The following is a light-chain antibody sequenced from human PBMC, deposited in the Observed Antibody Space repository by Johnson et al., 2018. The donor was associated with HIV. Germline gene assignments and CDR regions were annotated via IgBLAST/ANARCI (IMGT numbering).Light chain of an antibody. V-gene: IGLV1-51*01. CDR2: DNN. CDR3: GTCDCSLFGCL. J-gene: IGLJ1*01. Sequence: QSVLTQPPSVSAAPGQKVTISCSGSSSNIGNNYVSWYQQVPGTAPKLLIFDNNKRTSGIPDRFSGSKSATSATLGITALQPGDVAYSYCGTCDCSLFGCLLGTGTKVTVL. CDR1: SSNIGNNY.